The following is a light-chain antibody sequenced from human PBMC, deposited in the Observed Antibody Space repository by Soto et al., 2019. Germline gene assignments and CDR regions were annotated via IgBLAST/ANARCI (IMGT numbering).Light chain of an antibody. CDR3: RTWGSGIVV. V-gene: IGLV4-69*01. CDR2: LNSDGSH. J-gene: IGLJ2*01. Sequence: QPVLTQSPSASASLGASVTLTCTLSSGHSNYAIAWYQQQSEKGPRYRMKLNSDGSHSKGDGIPDRFSGSSSGAERYLTISSLQSEDEADYYCRTWGSGIVVFGGGTQLTVL. CDR1: SGHSNYA.